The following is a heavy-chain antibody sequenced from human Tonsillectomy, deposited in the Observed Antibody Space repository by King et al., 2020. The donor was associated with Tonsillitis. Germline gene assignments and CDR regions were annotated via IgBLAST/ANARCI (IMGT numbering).Heavy chain of an antibody. CDR3: TGGRLGESRGDY. V-gene: IGHV3-49*04. J-gene: IGHJ4*02. D-gene: IGHD3-16*01. Sequence: VQLVESGGGLVPPGRSLRLSCTASGFPVGEYAVTWVCQAPGKGLEWVGLIKSKAYGETTEFASSVKDRFIISRDESESIAYLQMNSLKIEDTAVYYCTGGRLGESRGDYWGQGTLVTVSS. CDR2: IKSKAYGETT. CDR1: GFPVGEYA.